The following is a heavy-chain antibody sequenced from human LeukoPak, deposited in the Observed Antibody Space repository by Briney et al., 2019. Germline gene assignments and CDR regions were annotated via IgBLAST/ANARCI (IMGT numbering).Heavy chain of an antibody. CDR1: GFTFSSYA. J-gene: IGHJ3*02. V-gene: IGHV3-23*01. D-gene: IGHD4-11*01. CDR2: ISGSGGRT. CDR3: AKVLSTVTTGVDAFDI. Sequence: HPGGSLRLSCAASGFTFSSYAMSWVRQAPGKGLEWVSAISGSGGRTYYADSVKGRFTISRDNSKNTLYLQMNSLRAEDTAVYYCAKVLSTVTTGVDAFDIWGQRTMVTVSS.